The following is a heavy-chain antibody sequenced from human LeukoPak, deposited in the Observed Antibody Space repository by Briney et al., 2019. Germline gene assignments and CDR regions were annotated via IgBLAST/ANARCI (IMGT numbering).Heavy chain of an antibody. Sequence: GGSLRLSCAASGFTFSSYGMHWVRQAPGKGLEWVSSISSSSSYIYYADSVKGRFTISRDNAKNSLYLQMNSLRAEDTAVYYCARVRCAGDPSCRYAHYYYGMDVWGQGTTVTVSS. V-gene: IGHV3-21*01. J-gene: IGHJ6*02. CDR1: GFTFSSYG. CDR3: ARVRCAGDPSCRYAHYYYGMDV. CDR2: ISSSSSYI. D-gene: IGHD2-2*01.